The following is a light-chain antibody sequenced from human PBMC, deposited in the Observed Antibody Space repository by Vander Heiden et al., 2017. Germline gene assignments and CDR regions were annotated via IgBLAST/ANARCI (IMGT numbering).Light chain of an antibody. V-gene: IGKV3-15*01. Sequence: EIVMTQSPATLSVSPGERATLSCRASQSVSSKLAWYQQKPGQAPRLLIYGASTRATAIPARFSGSGYGTEFTLTISSLQSEDFAVYYCQQYNNWPLYTFGQGTKIEIK. CDR2: GAS. J-gene: IGKJ2*01. CDR1: QSVSSK. CDR3: QQYNNWPLYT.